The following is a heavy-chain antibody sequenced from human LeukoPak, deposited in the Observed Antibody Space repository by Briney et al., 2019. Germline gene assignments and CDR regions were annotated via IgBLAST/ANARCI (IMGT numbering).Heavy chain of an antibody. D-gene: IGHD6-6*01. Sequence: GGSLRLSCAASGFTFSSYAMSWVRQAPGKGLEWGSAISGSGGSTYYAASVKGRFTISRDNSKNTLYLQMNSLRAEDTAVYYCAKDVAARTTGYFDYWGQGTLVTVSS. V-gene: IGHV3-23*01. CDR2: ISGSGGST. CDR1: GFTFSSYA. J-gene: IGHJ4*02. CDR3: AKDVAARTTGYFDY.